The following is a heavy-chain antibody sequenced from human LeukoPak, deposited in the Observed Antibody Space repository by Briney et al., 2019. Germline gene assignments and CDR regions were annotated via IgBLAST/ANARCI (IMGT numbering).Heavy chain of an antibody. J-gene: IGHJ4*02. CDR1: GFTFSSYG. CDR3: AKDISSSWYGDYFDY. CDR2: IRYDGSNK. Sequence: GGSLRLSCAASGFTFSSYGMHWVRQALGKGLEWVAFIRYDGSNKYYADSVKGRFTISRDNSKNTLYLQMNSLRAEDTAVYYCAKDISSSWYGDYFDYWGQGTLVTVSS. V-gene: IGHV3-30*02. D-gene: IGHD6-13*01.